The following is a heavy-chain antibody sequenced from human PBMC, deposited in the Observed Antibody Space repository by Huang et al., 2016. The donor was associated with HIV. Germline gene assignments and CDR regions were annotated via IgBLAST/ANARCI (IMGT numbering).Heavy chain of an antibody. V-gene: IGHV1-18*01. CDR3: ARDGRYSSGWNYFDY. J-gene: IGHJ4*02. CDR2: ISAYNGNT. Sequence: QVQLLQSGAEVKKPGASVKVSCKASGYIFTSYGISWVRQAPGQGLEWMGGISAYNGNTNDAQKLQGRVTMTTDTSTSTAYMELRSLRSDDTAVYYCARDGRYSSGWNYFDYWGQGTLVTVSS. CDR1: GYIFTSYG. D-gene: IGHD6-19*01.